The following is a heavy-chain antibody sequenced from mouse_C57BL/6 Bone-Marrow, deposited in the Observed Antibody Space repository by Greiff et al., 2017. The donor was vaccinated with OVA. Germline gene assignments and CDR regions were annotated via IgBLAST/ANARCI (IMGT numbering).Heavy chain of an antibody. CDR3: ALDYYGSDWYFDV. V-gene: IGHV1-61*01. CDR1: GYTFTSYW. J-gene: IGHJ1*03. D-gene: IGHD1-1*01. Sequence: QVQLQQPGAELVRPGSSVKLSCKASGYTFTSYWMAWVKQRPGQGLEWIGNIYPSDSETHYNQKFKDKATVTVDKSSSTAYMQLSILTYEDCAVYYCALDYYGSDWYFDVGGTGTTVTVSS. CDR2: IYPSDSET.